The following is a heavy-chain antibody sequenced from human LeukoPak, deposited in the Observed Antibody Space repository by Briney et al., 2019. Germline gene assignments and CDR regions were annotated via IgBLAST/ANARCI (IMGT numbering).Heavy chain of an antibody. D-gene: IGHD3-10*01. V-gene: IGHV4-34*01. CDR3: AGPGAGDLDY. J-gene: IGHJ4*02. CDR1: GGSFSGYY. Sequence: SETLSLTCAVYGGSFSGYYWSWIRQPPGKGLEWIGEINHSGSTNYNPSLKSRVTISVDTSKNQFSLKLSSVTAADTAVYYCAGPGAGDLDYWGQGTLVTVSS. CDR2: INHSGST.